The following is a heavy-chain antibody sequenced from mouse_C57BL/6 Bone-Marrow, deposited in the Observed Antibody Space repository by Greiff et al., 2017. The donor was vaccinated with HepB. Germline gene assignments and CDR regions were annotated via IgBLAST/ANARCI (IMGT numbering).Heavy chain of an antibody. Sequence: VMLVESGPGLVAPSQSLSITCTVSGFSLTSYGVDWVRQSPGKGLEWLGVIWGVGSTNYNSALKSRLSISKDNSKSQVFLKMNSLQTDGTAMYYCASGDLNYYGSSYRFAYWGQGTLVTVSA. CDR1: GFSLTSYG. CDR3: ASGDLNYYGSSYRFAY. V-gene: IGHV2-6*01. J-gene: IGHJ3*01. CDR2: IWGVGST. D-gene: IGHD1-1*01.